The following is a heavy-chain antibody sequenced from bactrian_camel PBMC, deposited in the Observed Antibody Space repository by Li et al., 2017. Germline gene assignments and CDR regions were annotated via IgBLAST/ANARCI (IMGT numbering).Heavy chain of an antibody. CDR1: EYTASTNC. D-gene: IGHD3*01. CDR3: AQDPEVWGVHPRNLGV. V-gene: IGHV3S1*01. CDR2: MYQGGAKT. J-gene: IGHJ6*01. Sequence: HVQLVESGGGSVQAGGSLKLSCEFSEYTASTNCMTWFRQAPGKEREGVAAMYQGGAKTYYADSVKGRFTISRDNDKKSLFLQLNSLKFEDTAMYYCAQDPEVWGVHPRNLGVWGQGTQVTVS.